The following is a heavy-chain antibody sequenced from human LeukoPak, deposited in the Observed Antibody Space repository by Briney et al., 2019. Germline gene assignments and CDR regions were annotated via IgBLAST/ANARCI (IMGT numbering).Heavy chain of an antibody. Sequence: GGSLRLSCEASDFTFSNYYMTWVRQAPGEGLEWVSSISSSGTYIYYADSVKGRFTISRDNAKNSLYLQMNSLRAEDTAVYYCARRGFLGYSGYDTDYWGQGTLVTVSS. CDR2: ISSSGTYI. V-gene: IGHV3-21*01. CDR1: DFTFSNYY. J-gene: IGHJ4*02. D-gene: IGHD5-12*01. CDR3: ARRGFLGYSGYDTDY.